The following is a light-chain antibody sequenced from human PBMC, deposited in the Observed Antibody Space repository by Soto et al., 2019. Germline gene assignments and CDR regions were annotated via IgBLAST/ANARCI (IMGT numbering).Light chain of an antibody. CDR3: SSYTSSLYV. V-gene: IGLV2-14*01. J-gene: IGLJ1*01. CDR2: EVS. Sequence: QSALAQPASVSGSPGQSITISCTGTSSDVGGYNYVSWYQQHPGKAPKLMIYEVSNRPSGVSNRFSGSKSGNTASLTTSGLQAEDEADYYCSSYTSSLYVFGTGTRSPS. CDR1: SSDVGGYNY.